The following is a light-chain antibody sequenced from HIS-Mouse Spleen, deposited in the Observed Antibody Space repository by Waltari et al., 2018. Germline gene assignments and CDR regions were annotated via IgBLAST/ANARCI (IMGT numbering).Light chain of an antibody. CDR3: SSYAGSNNYV. V-gene: IGLV2-8*01. J-gene: IGLJ1*01. CDR2: EVS. Sequence: QSALTQPPSASGSPGQSVTIPCPGTSSDVGGYTYVSWYQPHPGKAPKLMIYEVSKRPSGVPDRFAGSKSGNTASLTVSGLQAEDEADYYCSSYAGSNNYVFGTGTKVTVL. CDR1: SSDVGGYTY.